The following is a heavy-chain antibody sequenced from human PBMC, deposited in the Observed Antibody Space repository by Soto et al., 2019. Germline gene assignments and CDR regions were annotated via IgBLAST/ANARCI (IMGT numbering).Heavy chain of an antibody. D-gene: IGHD3-9*01. Sequence: EVQLVESGGGLVQPGGSLKLSCSASGFTFGACALQWVRQASGKGLEWLGRIGSRGETYATTYAASVKGRFTISRDDSKKTAYLQMNSLESEDTAVYYCSRDDSDWFFNWGPGTLVTVSS. CDR3: SRDDSDWFFN. CDR1: GFTFGACA. CDR2: IGSRGETYAT. J-gene: IGHJ4*02. V-gene: IGHV3-73*02.